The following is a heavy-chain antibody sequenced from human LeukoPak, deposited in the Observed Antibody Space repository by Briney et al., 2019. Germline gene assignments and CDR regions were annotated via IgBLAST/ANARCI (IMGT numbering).Heavy chain of an antibody. CDR1: GFTVSNDY. V-gene: IGHV3-53*05. D-gene: IGHD2-15*01. Sequence: PGGSLRLSCVGSGFTVSNDYMSWVRQAPGKGLEWVSVMSDGGSVYYADFVKGRFTISRDNAKNSLYLQMNSLRTEDTALYYCAKAMGGYCSGGSCFTLYYALDVWGQGTTVTVSS. CDR3: AKAMGGYCSGGSCFTLYYALDV. J-gene: IGHJ6*02. CDR2: MSDGGSV.